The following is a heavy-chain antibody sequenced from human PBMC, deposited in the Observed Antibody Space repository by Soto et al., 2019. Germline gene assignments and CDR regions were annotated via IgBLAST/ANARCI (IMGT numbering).Heavy chain of an antibody. Sequence: PGGSLRLSCAASGFTFSSYAMSWVRQAPGKGLEWVSAISGSGGSTYYADSVKGRFTISRDNSKNTLYLQMNSLRAEDTAVYYCAKIGYCSGGSCHYYFDYWGQGTLVTVSS. CDR2: ISGSGGST. CDR3: AKIGYCSGGSCHYYFDY. CDR1: GFTFSSYA. D-gene: IGHD2-15*01. J-gene: IGHJ4*02. V-gene: IGHV3-23*01.